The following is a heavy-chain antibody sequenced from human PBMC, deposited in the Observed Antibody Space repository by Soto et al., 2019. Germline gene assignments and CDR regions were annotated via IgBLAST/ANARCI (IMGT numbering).Heavy chain of an antibody. CDR3: AKEQQWLVPRAEYFQH. V-gene: IGHV3-23*01. CDR2: ISGSGGST. J-gene: IGHJ1*01. CDR1: GFTFSSYA. Sequence: EVQLLESGGGLVQPGGSLRLSCAASGFTFSSYAMSWVRQAPGKGLEWVSAISGSGGSTYYADSVKGRFTISRDNSKNPLYLQMNSLRAEDTAVYYCAKEQQWLVPRAEYFQHWGQGTLVTVSS. D-gene: IGHD6-19*01.